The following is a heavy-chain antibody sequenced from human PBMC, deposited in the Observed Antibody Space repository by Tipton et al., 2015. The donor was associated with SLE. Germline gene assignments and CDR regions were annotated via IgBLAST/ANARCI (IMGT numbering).Heavy chain of an antibody. V-gene: IGHV5-10-1*01. J-gene: IGHJ4*02. Sequence: HVTISADKSISTAYLQWSSLKASDTAMYYCARIGKVGAPGYFDYWGQGTLVTVSS. CDR3: ARIGKVGAPGYFDY. D-gene: IGHD1-26*01.